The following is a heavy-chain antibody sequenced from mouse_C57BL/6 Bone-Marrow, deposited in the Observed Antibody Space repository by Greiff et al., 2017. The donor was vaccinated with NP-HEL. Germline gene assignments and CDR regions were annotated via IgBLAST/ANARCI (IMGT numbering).Heavy chain of an antibody. CDR3: ARTPSTVVAGGDY. CDR1: GFSLSTFGMG. J-gene: IGHJ2*01. V-gene: IGHV8-8*01. D-gene: IGHD1-1*01. Sequence: QVTLKESGPGILQPSQTLSLTCSFSGFSLSTFGMGVGWIRQPSGKGLEWLAHIWWDDDKYYNPALKSRLTISKDTSKNPVLLKIANVDTADTATYYCARTPSTVVAGGDYWGQGTTLTVSS. CDR2: IWWDDDK.